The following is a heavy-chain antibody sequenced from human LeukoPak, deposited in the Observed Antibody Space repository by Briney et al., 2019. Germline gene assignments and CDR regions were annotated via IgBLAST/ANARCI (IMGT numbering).Heavy chain of an antibody. CDR1: GFTSSSYG. V-gene: IGHV3-33*01. D-gene: IGHD1-1*01. J-gene: IGHJ5*02. Sequence: GGSLRLSCAASGFTSSSYGMHWVRQAPGKGLEWVAVIWYDGSNKYYADSAKGRFTISRDNSKNTLYLQMNSLRAEDTAVYYCARDATGTGFDPWGQGTLVTVSS. CDR2: IWYDGSNK. CDR3: ARDATGTGFDP.